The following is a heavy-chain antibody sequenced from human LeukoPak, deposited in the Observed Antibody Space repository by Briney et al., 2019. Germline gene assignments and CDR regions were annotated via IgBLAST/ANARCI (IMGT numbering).Heavy chain of an antibody. CDR1: GFTFSSYS. CDR2: ISSSSSTI. J-gene: IGHJ4*02. D-gene: IGHD6-13*01. CDR3: ARDLGHSTTRDLFDY. V-gene: IGHV3-48*01. Sequence: GGSLRLSCAASGFTFSSYSMNWVRQAPGKGLEWVSYISSSSSTIYYADSVKGRFTISRDNAKNSLYLQMNSLRAEDTAVYYCARDLGHSTTRDLFDYWGQGTLVTVSS.